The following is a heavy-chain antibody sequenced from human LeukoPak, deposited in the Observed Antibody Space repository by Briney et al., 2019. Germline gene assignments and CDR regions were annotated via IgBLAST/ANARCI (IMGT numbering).Heavy chain of an antibody. D-gene: IGHD6-13*01. CDR2: ISGSGGST. Sequence: GGSLRLSCAASAFTFSSYAMSWVRQAPGKGLEWVSAISGSGGSTYYADSVKGRFTISRDNSKNTLYLQMNSLRAEDTAVYYCAKDSKYSSSWAYYYYGMDVWGKGTTVTVSS. CDR1: AFTFSSYA. V-gene: IGHV3-23*01. J-gene: IGHJ6*04. CDR3: AKDSKYSSSWAYYYYGMDV.